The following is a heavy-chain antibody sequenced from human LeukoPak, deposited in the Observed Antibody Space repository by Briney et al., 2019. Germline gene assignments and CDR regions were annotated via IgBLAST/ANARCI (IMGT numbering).Heavy chain of an antibody. D-gene: IGHD5-18*01. CDR3: ARISSGYTYGTFDY. CDR2: IYPGDSDT. Sequence: GESLKISCKGSGYSFTSYWIGWVRPMPGKGLEWMGIIYPGDSDTRYSPSFQGQVTISAGKSISIAYLQWSSLKASDTAMYYCARISSGYTYGTFDYWGQGTLVTVSS. V-gene: IGHV5-51*01. CDR1: GYSFTSYW. J-gene: IGHJ4*02.